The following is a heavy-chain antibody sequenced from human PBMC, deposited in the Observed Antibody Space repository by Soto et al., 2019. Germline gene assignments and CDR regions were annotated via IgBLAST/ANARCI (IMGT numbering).Heavy chain of an antibody. CDR2: ISYDGGNK. Sequence: GGSLRLSCAASGLTFSTYVMHWVRQAPGKGLEWVALISYDGGNKYYAESVKGRFTISRDNSKNTLYLQMNSLRTEDTAMYHCAKVDTAMAYFNAMDVWGQGALVTVSS. V-gene: IGHV3-30*18. CDR1: GLTFSTYV. D-gene: IGHD5-18*01. J-gene: IGHJ4*02. CDR3: AKVDTAMAYFNAMDV.